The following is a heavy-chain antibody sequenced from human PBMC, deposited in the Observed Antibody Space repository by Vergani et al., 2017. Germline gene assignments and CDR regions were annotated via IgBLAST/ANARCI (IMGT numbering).Heavy chain of an antibody. Sequence: VHLVESGGGVVQPGRSLTLSCVASGFSFRGHGMHWVRQAPGKGLEWVSAISGSGGSTYYADSVKGRFTISRDNSKNTLYLQMNSLRAEDTAVYYCAKDSTGLGDILTGPFDYWGQGTLVTVSS. CDR3: AKDSTGLGDILTGPFDY. J-gene: IGHJ4*02. CDR2: ISGSGGST. V-gene: IGHV3-23*04. CDR1: GFSFRGHG. D-gene: IGHD3-9*01.